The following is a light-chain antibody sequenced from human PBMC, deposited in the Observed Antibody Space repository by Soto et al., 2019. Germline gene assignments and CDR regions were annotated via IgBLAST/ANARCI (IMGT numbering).Light chain of an antibody. Sequence: DIQMTQSPSSLSASVGHRVTITCRASQSISSYLNWYQQKPGKAPKLLIYAASSLQSGVPSRFSGSGSGTDVTLTISSLQPEDFATYYCQQSYSTPRTFGQGTKVEIK. CDR1: QSISSY. V-gene: IGKV1-39*01. CDR2: AAS. J-gene: IGKJ1*01. CDR3: QQSYSTPRT.